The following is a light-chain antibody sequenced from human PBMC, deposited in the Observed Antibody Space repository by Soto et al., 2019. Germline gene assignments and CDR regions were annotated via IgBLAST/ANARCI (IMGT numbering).Light chain of an antibody. Sequence: QSVLTQPPSASGTPGQRVTISCSGSSSNIGSNYVYWYQQLPGTAPKLLIYRNNQRPSGVPDRFSGSKSGTSASLAISGLRSEDEADYYCAAWDDSLSGPAYVFGTGTEVTVL. CDR2: RNN. CDR3: AAWDDSLSGPAYV. V-gene: IGLV1-47*01. CDR1: SSNIGSNY. J-gene: IGLJ1*01.